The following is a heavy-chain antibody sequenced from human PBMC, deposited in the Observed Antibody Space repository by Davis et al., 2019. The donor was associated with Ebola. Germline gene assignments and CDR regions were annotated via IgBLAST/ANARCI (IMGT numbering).Heavy chain of an antibody. D-gene: IGHD1-26*01. CDR3: TRGGGATGDDY. CDR1: GFTFSGSA. J-gene: IGHJ4*02. Sequence: GGSLRLSCAASGFTFSGSAMHWVRQASGKGLEWVGRIRSKDNSYATAYAASVKGRFTISRDDSKNTAYLQMNSLKTEDTAVYYCTRGGGATGDDYWGQGTLVTVSS. CDR2: IRSKDNSYAT. V-gene: IGHV3-73*01.